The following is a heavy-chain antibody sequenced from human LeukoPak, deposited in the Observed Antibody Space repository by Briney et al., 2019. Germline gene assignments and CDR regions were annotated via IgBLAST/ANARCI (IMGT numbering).Heavy chain of an antibody. CDR1: GGTFSSYA. Sequence: ASVKVSCKASGGTFSSYAISWVRQAPGQGLEWMGGIIPIFGTANYAQKFQGRVTITADKSTSTAYMELSSLRSEDTAVYYCARGDYWNDRFDPWGQGTLVTVSS. CDR2: IIPIFGTA. CDR3: ARGDYWNDRFDP. D-gene: IGHD1-1*01. J-gene: IGHJ5*02. V-gene: IGHV1-69*06.